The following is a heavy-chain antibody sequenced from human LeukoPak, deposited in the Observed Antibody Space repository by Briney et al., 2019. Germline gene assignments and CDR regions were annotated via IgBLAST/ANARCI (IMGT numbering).Heavy chain of an antibody. CDR1: GYTFTSYA. V-gene: IGHV7-4-1*02. D-gene: IGHD1-1*01. J-gene: IGHJ5*02. CDR2: INTNTGNP. Sequence: GASVKVSCKASGYTFTSYAMNWVRQAPGQGLGWMGWINTNTGNPTYAQGFTGRFVFSLDTSVSTAYLQISSLKAEDTAVYYCARDSWDWNQNWFDPWGQGTLVTVSS. CDR3: ARDSWDWNQNWFDP.